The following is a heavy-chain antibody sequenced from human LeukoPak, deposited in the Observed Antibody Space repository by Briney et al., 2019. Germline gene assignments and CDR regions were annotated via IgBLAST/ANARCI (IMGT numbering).Heavy chain of an antibody. D-gene: IGHD6-6*01. Sequence: GASVKVSCKASGYTFTSYYMHWVRQAPGQGLEWMGIINPSGGSTSYAQKFQGRVTMTRDMSTSTVYMELSSLRSKDTAVYYCARERRSGSSSSLNWFDPWGQGTLVTVSS. CDR3: ARERRSGSSSSLNWFDP. V-gene: IGHV1-46*01. CDR1: GYTFTSYY. CDR2: INPSGGST. J-gene: IGHJ5*02.